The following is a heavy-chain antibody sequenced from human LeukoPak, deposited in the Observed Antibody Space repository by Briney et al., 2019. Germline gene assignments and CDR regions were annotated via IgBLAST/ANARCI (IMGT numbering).Heavy chain of an antibody. Sequence: SETLSHTCTGSGGSISSGIYYWSWIRQPAGKGLEWIGRIYSSGNTNYNPSLKSRVTISVDTSKNQFSLKLSSVTAADTAMYYCGRDLNGVTDPWGQGTLATVSS. CDR2: IYSSGNT. J-gene: IGHJ5*02. D-gene: IGHD3-16*02. V-gene: IGHV4-61*02. CDR3: GRDLNGVTDP. CDR1: GGSISSGIYY.